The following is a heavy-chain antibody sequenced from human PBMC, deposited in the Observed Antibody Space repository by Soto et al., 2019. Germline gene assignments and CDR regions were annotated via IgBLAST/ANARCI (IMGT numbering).Heavy chain of an antibody. J-gene: IGHJ2*01. CDR2: INDRGSI. CDR3: ARESHDILTGPPWVWYFDL. CDR1: GGSFSGYY. Sequence: QVQLQQWGAGPLRPLETLSLTCGVSGGSFSGYYWAWIRQSPGKGLGWIGEINDRGSINYNPSLKSRVSISVDTSKNHYSLNLRSVTAADTAVYYCARESHDILTGPPWVWYFDLWGRGTLVT. V-gene: IGHV4-34*01. D-gene: IGHD3-9*01.